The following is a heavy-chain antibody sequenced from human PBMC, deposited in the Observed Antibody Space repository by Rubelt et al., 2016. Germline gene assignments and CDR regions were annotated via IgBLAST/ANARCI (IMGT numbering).Heavy chain of an antibody. D-gene: IGHD6-25*01. CDR1: GYTFTSYG. V-gene: IGHV1-18*01. J-gene: IGHJ2*01. CDR3: ARAPTLFPLVSCENSPSDTSSVAVGCLAQDFD. Sequence: QVQLVQSGAEVKKPGASVKVSCKASGYTFTSYGISWVRQAPGQGLEWMGWISAYNGNTNYAQKLQGRGTMTTETSTSTAYMELRSLRADDTAVYDCARAPTLFPLVSCENSPSDTSSVAVGCLAQDFD. CDR2: ISAYNGNT.